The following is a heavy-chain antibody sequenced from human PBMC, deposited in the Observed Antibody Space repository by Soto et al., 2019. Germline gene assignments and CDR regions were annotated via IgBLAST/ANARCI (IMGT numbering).Heavy chain of an antibody. D-gene: IGHD3-10*01. Sequence: QVQLVQSGAEVKKPGSSVKVSCKASGGTFSSYAISWVRQAPGQGLEWMGGIIPIFGTANYAQKFQGRVTITADESTSTAYMELSSLRSEDTAVYYCASFTFYGSGSHKNHFDYWGQGTLVTVSS. CDR2: IIPIFGTA. V-gene: IGHV1-69*01. J-gene: IGHJ4*02. CDR1: GGTFSSYA. CDR3: ASFTFYGSGSHKNHFDY.